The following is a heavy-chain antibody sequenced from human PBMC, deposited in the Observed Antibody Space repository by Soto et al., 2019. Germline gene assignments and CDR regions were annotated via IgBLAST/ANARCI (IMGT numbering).Heavy chain of an antibody. CDR1: GFTFGSYA. CDR3: AKAGGDCSGGTCYSNQVDS. D-gene: IGHD2-15*01. Sequence: EVQLLESGGGLVQPGGSLRLSCAAYGFTFGSYAMSWVRQAPGKGLEWVSNIVGSGDNTYYADSVKGRFTISRDNSKNTLYLQMHSLRADATALYYCAKAGGDCSGGTCYSNQVDSWGQGTLVTVSS. CDR2: IVGSGDNT. J-gene: IGHJ4*02. V-gene: IGHV3-23*01.